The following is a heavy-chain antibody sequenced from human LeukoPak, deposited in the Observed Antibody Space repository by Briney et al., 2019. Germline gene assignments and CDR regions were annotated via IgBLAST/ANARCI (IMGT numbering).Heavy chain of an antibody. CDR2: INHSGST. V-gene: IGHV4-34*01. CDR1: GGSFSGYY. D-gene: IGHD3-22*01. CDR3: AREGREYYYDSSGYNWFDP. J-gene: IGHJ5*02. Sequence: SETLSLTCAVYGGSFSGYYWSWIRQPPGKGLEWIGEINHSGSTNYNPSLKSRVTISVDTSKNQFSLKLSSVTAADTAVYYCAREGREYYYDSSGYNWFDPWGQGTLVTVSS.